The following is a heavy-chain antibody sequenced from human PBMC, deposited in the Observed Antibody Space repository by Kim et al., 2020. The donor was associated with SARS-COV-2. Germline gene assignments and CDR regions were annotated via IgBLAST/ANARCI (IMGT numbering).Heavy chain of an antibody. CDR3: AKDFGAGSGSYYTDYYYGMDV. CDR1: GFTFSSYA. CDR2: ISGSGGST. Sequence: GGSLRLSCAASGFTFSSYAMSWVRQAPGKGLEWVSAISGSGGSTYYADSVKGRFTISRDNSKNTLYLQMNSLRAEDTAVYYCAKDFGAGSGSYYTDYYYGMDVWGQGTTVPVSS. J-gene: IGHJ6*02. V-gene: IGHV3-23*01. D-gene: IGHD3-10*01.